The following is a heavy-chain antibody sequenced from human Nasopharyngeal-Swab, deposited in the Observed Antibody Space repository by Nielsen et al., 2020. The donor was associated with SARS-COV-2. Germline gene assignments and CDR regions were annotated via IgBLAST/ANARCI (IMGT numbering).Heavy chain of an antibody. D-gene: IGHD3-10*01. CDR3: ARIPREYWFDP. CDR1: GGSFSGYY. J-gene: IGHJ5*02. CDR2: INHSGST. V-gene: IGHV4-34*01. Sequence: SETLSLTCAVYGGSFSGYYWSWIRQPPGKGLEWIGEINHSGSTNYNPSLKSRVTISVDTSKNQFSLKLSSVTAADTAVYYCARIPREYWFDPWGQGTLVTVSS.